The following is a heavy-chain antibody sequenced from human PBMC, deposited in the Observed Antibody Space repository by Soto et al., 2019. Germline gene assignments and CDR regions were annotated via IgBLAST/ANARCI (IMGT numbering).Heavy chain of an antibody. CDR3: ARDVRGEFDY. V-gene: IGHV4-39*01. Sequence: SETLSLTCTVSGGSISSSNYYWGWIRQPPGKGLEWIGSIYYSGSTYYNPSLKSRVTISVDTSKNQFSLRLSSVTAAETAVYYYARDVRGEFDYWGQGTLVTVSS. CDR1: GGSISSSNYY. D-gene: IGHD3-16*01. CDR2: IYYSGST. J-gene: IGHJ4*02.